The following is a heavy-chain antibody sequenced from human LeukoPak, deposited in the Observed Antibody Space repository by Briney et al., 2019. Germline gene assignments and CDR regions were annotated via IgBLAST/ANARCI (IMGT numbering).Heavy chain of an antibody. J-gene: IGHJ4*02. Sequence: GGSLRLSCAASGFTFSSYGMHWVRQAPGKGLEWVAVISYDGSNKYYADSVKGRFTISRDNSKNTLYLQMNSLRAEDTAVYYCTTDPPGYSSSCWGQGTLVTVSS. CDR2: ISYDGSNK. D-gene: IGHD6-13*01. CDR1: GFTFSSYG. CDR3: TTDPPGYSSSC. V-gene: IGHV3-30*03.